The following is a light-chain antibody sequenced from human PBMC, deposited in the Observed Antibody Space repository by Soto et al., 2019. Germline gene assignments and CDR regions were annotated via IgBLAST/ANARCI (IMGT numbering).Light chain of an antibody. CDR1: SSNIGSKT. Sequence: QSALTQAPSASGTPGQRVTISCSGSSSNIGSKTVNWYQQLPGTAPKLLIYSNYQRPSGVPDRFSGSKSGTSASLAISGLQSEDEADYYCSAWDASLNGYVFGTGTKVTVL. V-gene: IGLV1-44*01. J-gene: IGLJ1*01. CDR3: SAWDASLNGYV. CDR2: SNY.